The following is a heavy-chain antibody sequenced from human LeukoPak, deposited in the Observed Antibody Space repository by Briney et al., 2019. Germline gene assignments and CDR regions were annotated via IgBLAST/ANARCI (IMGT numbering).Heavy chain of an antibody. Sequence: GGSLRLSCAASGFTFNNYGMHWVRQAPGKGLEWVAVISYDGNHEYYGDSVKGRFTISRDNSKNTLYLQMNSLRTEDTAVYYCAKVRGSLGAFYYYMDVWGKGTTVTVSS. CDR1: GFTFNNYG. J-gene: IGHJ6*03. D-gene: IGHD3-3*01. CDR3: AKVRGSLGAFYYYMDV. CDR2: ISYDGNHE. V-gene: IGHV3-30*18.